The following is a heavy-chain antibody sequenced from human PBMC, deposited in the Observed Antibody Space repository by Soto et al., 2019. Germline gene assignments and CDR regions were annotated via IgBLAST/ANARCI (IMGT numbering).Heavy chain of an antibody. CDR2: IGGTDGDSDGVP. CDR3: VKRGRTWGAFDF. J-gene: IGHJ3*01. CDR1: GFILNNYA. Sequence: VQLLESGGDLVQPGGSLRLSCVASGFILNNYAMSWVRQAPGQGLEWVSTIGGTDGDSDGVPWYEDSVKSRFTIARDSSANTLFLDVDNLRGEYSALYCWVKRGRTWGAFDFWGQGTTVVVSS. V-gene: IGHV3-23*01. D-gene: IGHD3-16*01.